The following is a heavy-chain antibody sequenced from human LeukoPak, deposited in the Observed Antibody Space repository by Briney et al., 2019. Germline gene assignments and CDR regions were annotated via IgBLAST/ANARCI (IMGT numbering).Heavy chain of an antibody. V-gene: IGHV1-18*01. CDR3: ARVLIGPGYFGY. D-gene: IGHD3-22*01. CDR2: ISAYNGNT. Sequence: ASVKVSCKASGYTFTSYGISWVRQAPGQGLEWMGWISAYNGNTNYAQKLQGRVTMATDTSTSTAYMELRSLRSDDTAVYYCARVLIGPGYFGYWGQGTLVTVSS. J-gene: IGHJ4*02. CDR1: GYTFTSYG.